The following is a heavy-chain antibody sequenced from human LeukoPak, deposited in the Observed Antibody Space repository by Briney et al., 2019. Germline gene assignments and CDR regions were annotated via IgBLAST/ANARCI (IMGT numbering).Heavy chain of an antibody. V-gene: IGHV3-23*01. D-gene: IGHD3-9*01. Sequence: GGSLRLSCAASGFTFSSCAMSWVRQAPGKGLEWVSRISDSGGSTYYTDSLKGRFTISRDNSKNTLYLQMNSLRAEDTAVYYCAKVRDFDWPYYYYMDVWGKGTTVTVSS. CDR2: ISDSGGST. J-gene: IGHJ6*03. CDR3: AKVRDFDWPYYYYMDV. CDR1: GFTFSSCA.